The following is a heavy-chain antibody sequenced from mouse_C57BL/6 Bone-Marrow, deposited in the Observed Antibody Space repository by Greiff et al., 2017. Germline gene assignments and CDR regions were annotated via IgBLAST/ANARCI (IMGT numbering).Heavy chain of an antibody. CDR3: AKDYYYGTYAMDY. J-gene: IGHJ4*01. V-gene: IGHV2-5*01. CDR2: IWRGGST. CDR1: GFSFTSYG. D-gene: IGHD1-1*01. Sequence: VQLQQSGPGLVQPSQSLSITCTVSGFSFTSYGVHWVRQSPGKGLEWLGVIWRGGSTDYNAAFMSRLSITKDNSKSQVFFKMNSLQADDTAIYYCAKDYYYGTYAMDYWGQGTSVTVSS.